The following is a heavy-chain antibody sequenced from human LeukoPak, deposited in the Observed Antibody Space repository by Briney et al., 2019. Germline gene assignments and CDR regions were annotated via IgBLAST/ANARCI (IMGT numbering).Heavy chain of an antibody. Sequence: PGGSLRLSCAVSGFSFSDYYMSWIRQAPGKGLEWVSYTGSSGSSRYYADSVKGRFTISRDNAKNSLYLQMNSLRADDTAVYYCMLSGPAREPATSYYFDYWGQGTLVTVSS. CDR1: GFSFSDYY. V-gene: IGHV3-11*04. J-gene: IGHJ4*02. CDR2: TGSSGSSR. CDR3: MLSGPAREPATSYYFDY. D-gene: IGHD2-8*01.